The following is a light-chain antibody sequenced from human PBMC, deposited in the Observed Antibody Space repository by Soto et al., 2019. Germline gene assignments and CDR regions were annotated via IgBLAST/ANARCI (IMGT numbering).Light chain of an antibody. CDR3: HSYDSSLRGSV. CDR2: GNT. J-gene: IGLJ2*01. CDR1: ISNIGAGYD. V-gene: IGLV1-40*01. Sequence: HSVLTQPPSVSGAPGQRVIISCTGSISNIGAGYDVHWYQPLPGTAPKFVIYGNTNRPSGVPDRFSGSKSGTSASLAITGLQAEDEVDYFCHSYDSSLRGSVFGGGTKLTVL.